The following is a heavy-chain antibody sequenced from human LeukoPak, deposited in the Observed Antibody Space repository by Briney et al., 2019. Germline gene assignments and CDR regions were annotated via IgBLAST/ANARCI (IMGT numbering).Heavy chain of an antibody. V-gene: IGHV5-51*01. J-gene: IGHJ6*03. D-gene: IGHD3-3*01. CDR2: IYPGDSDT. CDR1: GYSFTSYW. Sequence: GESLKISCKGSGYSFTSYWIGWVRQMPGKGLEWMGIIYPGDSDTRYSPSFQGQVTISADKSISTAYLQWSSLKASDTAMYYCARDLGGDYDFGTYDFWSGYPRMDVWGKGTTVTVSS. CDR3: ARDLGGDYDFGTYDFWSGYPRMDV.